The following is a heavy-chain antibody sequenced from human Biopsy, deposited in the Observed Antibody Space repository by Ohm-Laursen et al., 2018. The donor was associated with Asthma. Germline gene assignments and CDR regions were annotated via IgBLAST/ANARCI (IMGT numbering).Heavy chain of an antibody. D-gene: IGHD3-22*01. Sequence: GASAKVSCNASGYTVTRYAINWVRQAPGQGLEWMGWINTNTGNPTYAQGFTGRFVFPLDTSVNTAHLQISSLKAEDTAVYYCARMISYYHEMRAPSFDYWGQGTLVTVSS. CDR1: GYTVTRYA. V-gene: IGHV7-4-1*02. CDR3: ARMISYYHEMRAPSFDY. CDR2: INTNTGNP. J-gene: IGHJ4*02.